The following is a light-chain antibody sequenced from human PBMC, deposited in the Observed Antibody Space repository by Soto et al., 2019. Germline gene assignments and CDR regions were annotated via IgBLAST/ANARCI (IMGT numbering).Light chain of an antibody. J-gene: IGLJ3*02. V-gene: IGLV2-14*01. CDR3: RSYIGTSWV. CDR2: DVS. Sequence: QAVVTQPASVSGSPGQSITISCTGTSSDVGGLVSWYQQHPGKAPKLVIYDVSNRPSGVSNRFSGSKSGNTASLTISGLQAEDEADYYCRSYIGTSWVFGGGTKLTVL. CDR1: SSDVGGL.